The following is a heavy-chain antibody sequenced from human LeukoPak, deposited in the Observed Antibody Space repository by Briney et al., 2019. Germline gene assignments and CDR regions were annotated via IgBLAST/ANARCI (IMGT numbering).Heavy chain of an antibody. D-gene: IGHD6-13*01. J-gene: IGHJ4*01. CDR1: GYTFTGYD. V-gene: IGHV1-2*04. CDR3: ARDPGISPAAGTLFDY. CDR2: INPNSGGT. Sequence: ASLKVSCKASGYTFTGYDMHWVRHAPGQGLEWMGWINPNSGGTNYAQKFQGWVTMTRDTSISTAYMELSRLRSDDTAVYYCARDPGISPAAGTLFDYWGQGTLVTVSS.